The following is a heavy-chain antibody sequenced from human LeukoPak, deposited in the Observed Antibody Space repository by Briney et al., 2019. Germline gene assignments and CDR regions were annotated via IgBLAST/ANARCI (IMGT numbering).Heavy chain of an antibody. V-gene: IGHV3-64D*09. CDR3: LKERSGGFFDY. D-gene: IGHD1-26*01. CDR2: ISSSGGST. J-gene: IGHJ4*02. Sequence: QPGGSLRLSCSASGFTFSSYAMHWVRPAPGRGLEYVSAISSSGGSTYYADLVKGRFTISRDNSKNTLFLQMSSLRPEDTAVYFCLKERSGGFFDYWGQGTLVTVSS. CDR1: GFTFSSYA.